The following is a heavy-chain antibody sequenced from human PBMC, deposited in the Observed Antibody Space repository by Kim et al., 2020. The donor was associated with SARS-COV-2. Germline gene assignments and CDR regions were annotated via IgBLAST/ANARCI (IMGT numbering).Heavy chain of an antibody. V-gene: IGHV4-34*01. CDR3: SSRSGGSCYLDS. Sequence: KKHSGSTNYNPSLKSRVTISVDTSKNQFSLKLSSVTAADTAVSYCSSRSGGSCYLDS. CDR2: KKHSGST. D-gene: IGHD2-15*01. J-gene: IGHJ5*01.